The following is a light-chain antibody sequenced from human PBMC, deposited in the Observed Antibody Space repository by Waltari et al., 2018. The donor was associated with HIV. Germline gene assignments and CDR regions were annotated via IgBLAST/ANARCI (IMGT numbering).Light chain of an antibody. V-gene: IGLV1-40*01. J-gene: IGLJ7*01. CDR2: GNT. CDR1: RSNIGAGYA. Sequence: QSVLTQPPSVSGAPGQTVTISCTASRSNIGAGYAIHCYQHLPGRAPKLLIYGNTNRPSGVPDRFSGSQSGTSASLVITGLQAEDEADYYCQSYDRSLSGGVFGGGTRLTVL. CDR3: QSYDRSLSGGV.